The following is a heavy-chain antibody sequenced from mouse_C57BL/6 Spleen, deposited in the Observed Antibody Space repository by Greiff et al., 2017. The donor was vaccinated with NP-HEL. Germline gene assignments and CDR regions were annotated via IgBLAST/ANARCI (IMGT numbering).Heavy chain of an antibody. CDR1: GYAFSSSW. CDR3: ARSEYDYVYFDY. J-gene: IGHJ2*01. Sequence: QVQLQQSGPELVKPGASVKISCKASGYAFSSSWMNWVKQRPGKGLEWIGRIYPGDGDTNYNGKFKGKATLTADKSSSTAYMQLSSLTSEDSAVYFCARSEYDYVYFDYWGQGTTLTVSS. CDR2: IYPGDGDT. D-gene: IGHD2-4*01. V-gene: IGHV1-82*01.